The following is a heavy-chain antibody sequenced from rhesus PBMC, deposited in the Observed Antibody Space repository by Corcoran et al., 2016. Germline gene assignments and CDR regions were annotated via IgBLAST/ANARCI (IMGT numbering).Heavy chain of an antibody. CDR2: IDGNSASS. V-gene: IGHV4-73*01. CDR1: GGSMSGYSY. Sequence: QVKLQQWGEGLVKPSETLPLTCAVYGGSMSGYSYWTWIRQAPGKGLEWIGNIDGNSASSQYNPSLKNRVTISGDTSKKQFSLRLNSVTAADTAVYYCARGGQPHDAFDFWGQGLRVTVSS. D-gene: IGHD1-1*01. CDR3: ARGGQPHDAFDF. J-gene: IGHJ3*01.